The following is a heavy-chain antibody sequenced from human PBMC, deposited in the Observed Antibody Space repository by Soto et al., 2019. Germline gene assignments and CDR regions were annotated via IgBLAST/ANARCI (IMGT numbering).Heavy chain of an antibody. D-gene: IGHD2-2*01. CDR2: INPSGGST. CDR1: GYTFTSYY. V-gene: IGHV1-46*03. CDR3: ARGGIVVVPAAIYYFDY. Sequence: VASVKVSCKASGYTFTSYYMHWVRQAPGQGLEWMGIINPSGGSTSYAQKFQGRVTMTRDTSTSTVYMELSSLRSEDTAVYYCARGGIVVVPAAIYYFDYWGQGTLVTVSS. J-gene: IGHJ4*02.